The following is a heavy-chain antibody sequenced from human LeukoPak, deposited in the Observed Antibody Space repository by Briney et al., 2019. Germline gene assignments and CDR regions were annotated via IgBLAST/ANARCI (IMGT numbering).Heavy chain of an antibody. CDR3: ARTDSWSGYSALIFDY. D-gene: IGHD3-3*01. V-gene: IGHV4-38-2*01. CDR2: IYHSGST. CDR1: GYSISSGYY. Sequence: SETLSLTXAVSGYSISSGYYWGWFRQPPGKGLEWIGSIYHSGSTYYNPSHKSRVTISVDTSKNQFSLKLSSVTAADTAVYYCARTDSWSGYSALIFDYWGQGTLVTVSS. J-gene: IGHJ4*02.